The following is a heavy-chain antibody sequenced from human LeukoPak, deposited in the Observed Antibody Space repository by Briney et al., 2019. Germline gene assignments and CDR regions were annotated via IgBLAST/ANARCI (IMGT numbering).Heavy chain of an antibody. CDR2: IIPILGIA. CDR1: GGTFSSYA. Sequence: SVKVSCKASGGTFSSYAISWVRQAPGQGLEWMGRIIPILGIANYAQKFQGRVTITADKSTSTAYMALSSLRSEDTAVYYCADSIVGATYGMDVWGQGTTVTVSS. V-gene: IGHV1-69*04. D-gene: IGHD1-26*01. J-gene: IGHJ6*02. CDR3: ADSIVGATYGMDV.